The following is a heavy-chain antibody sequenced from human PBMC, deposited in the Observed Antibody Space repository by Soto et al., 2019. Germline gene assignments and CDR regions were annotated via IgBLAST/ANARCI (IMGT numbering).Heavy chain of an antibody. J-gene: IGHJ6*02. CDR1: GGYINSYD. V-gene: IGHV4-4*07. CDR3: ARDSRYSGDNYSGMDV. Sequence: QVQLQESVPGLVKPSETLSLTCTVSGGYINSYDWSWIRQPTGKGLEWIGRIYFSGETNYNPSLTSRLTMSVDTSQTQFSLKLSSVTAADTAVYYCARDSRYSGDNYSGMDVWGQGTTVTVSS. CDR2: IYFSGET. D-gene: IGHD5-12*01.